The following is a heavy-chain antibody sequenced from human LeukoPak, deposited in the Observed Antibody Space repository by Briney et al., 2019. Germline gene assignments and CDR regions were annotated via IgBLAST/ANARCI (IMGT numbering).Heavy chain of an antibody. CDR1: GFTFSSYA. V-gene: IGHV3-20*04. D-gene: IGHD4-17*01. J-gene: IGHJ4*02. CDR2: INWNGGST. Sequence: RPGGSLRLSCAASGFTFSSYAMSWVRQAPGKGLEWVSGINWNGGSTGYADSVKGRFTISRDNAKNSLYLQMNSLRAEDTALYYCARDAANYGDYVYFDYWGQGTLVTVSS. CDR3: ARDAANYGDYVYFDY.